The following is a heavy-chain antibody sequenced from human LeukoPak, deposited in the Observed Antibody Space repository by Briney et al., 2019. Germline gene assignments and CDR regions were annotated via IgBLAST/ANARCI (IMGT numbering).Heavy chain of an antibody. Sequence: PSETLSLTCTVSGGSISSYYWSWIRQPPGKGLEWIGYIYYSGSTNYNPSLKSRVTISVDTSKNQFSLKLSSVTAADTAVYYCARVGGKSSGYYLATRYWGQGTLVTVSS. CDR1: GGSISSYY. D-gene: IGHD3-22*01. CDR3: ARVGGKSSGYYLATRY. CDR2: IYYSGST. J-gene: IGHJ4*02. V-gene: IGHV4-59*08.